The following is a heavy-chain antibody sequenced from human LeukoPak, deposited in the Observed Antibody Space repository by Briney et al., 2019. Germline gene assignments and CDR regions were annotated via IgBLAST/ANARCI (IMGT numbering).Heavy chain of an antibody. V-gene: IGHV3-23*01. J-gene: IGHJ3*02. Sequence: GGSLRLSCAASGFTFSSYAMSWVRQAPGKGLEWVSAISGSGGSTYYADSVKGRFTISRDNSKNTLYLQMNSLRAEDTAVYYCARGLRFLEWLLWDAFDIWGQGTMVTVSS. CDR3: ARGLRFLEWLLWDAFDI. CDR1: GFTFSSYA. CDR2: ISGSGGST. D-gene: IGHD3-3*01.